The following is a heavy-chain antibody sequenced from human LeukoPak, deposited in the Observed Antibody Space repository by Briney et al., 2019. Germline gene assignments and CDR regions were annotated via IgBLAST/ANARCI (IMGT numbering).Heavy chain of an antibody. Sequence: SSETLSLTCTVSGGSISSSSYYWGWIRQPPGKGLEWIGSIYYSGSTYYNPSLKSRVTISVDTSKNQFSLKLSSVTAADTAVYYCARATHKRRGYSGYDGGINYWGQGTLVTVSS. V-gene: IGHV4-39*01. CDR1: GGSISSSSYY. CDR2: IYYSGST. D-gene: IGHD5-12*01. J-gene: IGHJ4*02. CDR3: ARATHKRRGYSGYDGGINY.